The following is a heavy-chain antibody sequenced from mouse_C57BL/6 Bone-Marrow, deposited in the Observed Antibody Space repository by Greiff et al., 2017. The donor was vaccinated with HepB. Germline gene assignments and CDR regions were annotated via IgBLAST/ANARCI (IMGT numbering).Heavy chain of an antibody. D-gene: IGHD1-1*02. J-gene: IGHJ4*01. CDR2: IDPETGGT. V-gene: IGHV1-15*01. CDR3: TRERDLLWPLYYAMDY. CDR1: GYTFTDYE. Sequence: QVQLQQSGAELVRPGASVTLSCKASGYTFTDYEMHWVKQTPVHGLEWIGAIDPETGGTAFNQKFKGKAILTADKSSSTAYMELRSLTSEDSAVYYSTRERDLLWPLYYAMDYWGQGTSVTVSS.